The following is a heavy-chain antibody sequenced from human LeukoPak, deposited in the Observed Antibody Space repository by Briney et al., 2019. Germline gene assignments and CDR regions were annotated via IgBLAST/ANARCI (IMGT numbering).Heavy chain of an antibody. J-gene: IGHJ4*02. CDR1: GFTFDDYT. CDR3: AKDRGGGSYLFDY. D-gene: IGHD1-26*01. CDR2: ISWDGGST. Sequence: GGSLRLSCAASGFTFDDYTMHWVRQAPGKGLEWVSLISWDGGSTYYADSVKGRFTISRDNSKNSLYLQMNSLRTEYTALYYCAKDRGGGSYLFDYWGQGALLTVSS. V-gene: IGHV3-43*01.